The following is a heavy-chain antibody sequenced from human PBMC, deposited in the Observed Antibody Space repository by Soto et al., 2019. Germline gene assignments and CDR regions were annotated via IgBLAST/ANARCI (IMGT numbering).Heavy chain of an antibody. CDR1: GGSISSDDFY. CDR3: ARFVRWSAPLDY. CDR2: ISYSGST. V-gene: IGHV4-30-4*01. J-gene: IGHJ4*02. D-gene: IGHD4-17*01. Sequence: QVQLQESGPGLVKPSQTLSLTCTVSGGSISSDDFYWSWIRQPPGKGLEWIGYISYSGSTYYNPSLKSRVTISVDTSKDQFSLKLSSVTAADTAVYYCARFVRWSAPLDYWGQGTLVTVSS.